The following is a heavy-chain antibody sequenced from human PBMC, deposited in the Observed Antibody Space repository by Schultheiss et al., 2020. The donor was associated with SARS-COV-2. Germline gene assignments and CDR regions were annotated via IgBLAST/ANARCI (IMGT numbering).Heavy chain of an antibody. V-gene: IGHV3-30*03. CDR3: ARLYSSGWYGTNYFDY. D-gene: IGHD6-19*01. CDR1: GFTFSSYG. J-gene: IGHJ4*02. CDR2: ISYDGSNK. Sequence: GGSLRLSCAASGFTFSSYGMHWVRQAPGKGLEWVAVISYDGSNKYYADSVKGRFTISRDNSKNTLYLQMNSLRAEDTAVYYCARLYSSGWYGTNYFDYWGQGTLVTVSS.